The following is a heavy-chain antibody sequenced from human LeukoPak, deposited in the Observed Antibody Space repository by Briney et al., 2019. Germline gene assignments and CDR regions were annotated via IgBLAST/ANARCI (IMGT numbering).Heavy chain of an antibody. CDR1: GGSISSYY. V-gene: IGHV4-59*01. CDR3: ATSADYDFWSGSTTHDAFDI. Sequence: SETLSLTCTVSGGSISSYYWSWIRQPPGKGLEWIGYIYYSGSTNYNPSLKSRVTISVDTSKNQFSLKLSSVTAADTAVYYCATSADYDFWSGSTTHDAFDIWGQGTMVTVSS. D-gene: IGHD3-3*01. J-gene: IGHJ3*02. CDR2: IYYSGST.